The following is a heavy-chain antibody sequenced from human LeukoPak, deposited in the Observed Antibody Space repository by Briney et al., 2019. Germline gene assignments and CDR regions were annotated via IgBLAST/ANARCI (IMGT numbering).Heavy chain of an antibody. Sequence: GGSLRLSCAASGFILSSYWMHWVRQTPGKGLVWVSRINPDGRTTKYADSVKGRFTISRDNAKNTLYLQMNSLRAEDTAVYYCAREDPRGGKYLFDYWGQGTLVTVSS. CDR1: GFILSSYW. V-gene: IGHV3-74*01. D-gene: IGHD1-26*01. J-gene: IGHJ4*02. CDR2: INPDGRTT. CDR3: AREDPRGGKYLFDY.